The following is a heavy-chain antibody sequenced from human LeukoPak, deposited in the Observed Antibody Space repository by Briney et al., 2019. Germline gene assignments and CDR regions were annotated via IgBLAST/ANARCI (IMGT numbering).Heavy chain of an antibody. CDR2: IIPIFGTA. V-gene: IGHV1-69*06. J-gene: IGHJ6*04. CDR1: GGTFSSHA. CDR3: ARAPRYGDYGDYYYYGMDV. D-gene: IGHD4-17*01. Sequence: SVKVSCKASGGTFSSHAISWVRQAPGQGLEWMGGIIPIFGTANYAQKFQGRVTITADKSTSTAYMELSSLRSEDTAVYYCARAPRYGDYGDYYYYGMDVWGKGTTVTVSS.